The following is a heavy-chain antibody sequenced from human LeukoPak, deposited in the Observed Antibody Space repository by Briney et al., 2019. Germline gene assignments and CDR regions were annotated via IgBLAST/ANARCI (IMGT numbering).Heavy chain of an antibody. J-gene: IGHJ4*02. Sequence: ASVKVSCKVSGYTLTELSMHWVRQAPGKGLEWMGGFDPEDGETIYAQKFQGRVTMTEDTSTDTAYMELSSLRSEDTAVYYCAAHGYSYGHRGEFDYWGQGTVVTVSS. D-gene: IGHD5-18*01. CDR3: AAHGYSYGHRGEFDY. V-gene: IGHV1-24*01. CDR2: FDPEDGET. CDR1: GYTLTELS.